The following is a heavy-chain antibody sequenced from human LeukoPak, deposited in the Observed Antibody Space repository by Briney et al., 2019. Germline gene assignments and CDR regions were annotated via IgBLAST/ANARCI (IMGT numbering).Heavy chain of an antibody. CDR1: GYTFTSYG. CDR3: ARDTGGMITFGGVGDY. Sequence: ASVKVSCKASGYTFTSYGISWVRQAPGQGLEWMGWISAYNGNTNYAQKLQGRVTMTTDTSTSTAYMELRSLRSDDTAVYYCARDTGGMITFGGVGDYWGQGTLVTVSS. CDR2: ISAYNGNT. J-gene: IGHJ4*02. D-gene: IGHD3-16*01. V-gene: IGHV1-18*01.